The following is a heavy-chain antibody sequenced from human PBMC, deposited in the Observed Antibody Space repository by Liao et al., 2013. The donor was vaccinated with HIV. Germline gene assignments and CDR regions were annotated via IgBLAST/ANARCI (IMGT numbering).Heavy chain of an antibody. V-gene: IGHV4-61*02. CDR3: ARWSNGRFGARDAFDV. Sequence: QVQLQESGPGLVKPSQTLSLTCTVSGGSISSGSSYWSWIRQPAGKGLEWIGRIYTSGSTNYNPSLKSRVTISVDTSKDQFSLRLTSVTAADTAVYYCARWSNGRFGARDAFDVWGQGTVVTVSS. D-gene: IGHD3-3*01. J-gene: IGHJ3*01. CDR2: IYTSGST. CDR1: GGSISSGSSY.